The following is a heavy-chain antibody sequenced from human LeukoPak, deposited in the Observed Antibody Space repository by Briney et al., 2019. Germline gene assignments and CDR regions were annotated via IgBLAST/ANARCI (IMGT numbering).Heavy chain of an antibody. J-gene: IGHJ3*02. D-gene: IGHD2-2*01. CDR2: ISAYNGNT. CDR1: GYTFTSYG. Sequence: ASVKVSCKASGYTFTSYGISWVRQAPGQWLEWMGWISAYNGNTNYAQKLQGRVTMTTDTSTSTAYMELRSLRSDDTAVYYCARAVRTIVVVPAATNDAFDIWGQGTMVTVSS. V-gene: IGHV1-18*01. CDR3: ARAVRTIVVVPAATNDAFDI.